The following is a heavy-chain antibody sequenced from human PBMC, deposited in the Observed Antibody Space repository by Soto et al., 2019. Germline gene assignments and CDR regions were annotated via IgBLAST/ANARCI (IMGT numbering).Heavy chain of an antibody. Sequence: EVQLVESGGDLVQTGGSLRLSCAASGFTFGSYAMSWVRQAPGKGLEWVSTISGSGGDTFYADSVKGRFTISRDNSKYTLSLQMDTLRAEDTAVYYCAKGGRSSSGLDFDYWGQGTLVTVSS. CDR2: ISGSGGDT. V-gene: IGHV3-23*04. J-gene: IGHJ4*02. D-gene: IGHD6-6*01. CDR3: AKGGRSSSGLDFDY. CDR1: GFTFGSYA.